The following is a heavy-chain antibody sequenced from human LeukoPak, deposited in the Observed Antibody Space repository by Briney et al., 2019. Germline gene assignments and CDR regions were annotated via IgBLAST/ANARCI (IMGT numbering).Heavy chain of an antibody. CDR1: GGSISSGDYY. D-gene: IGHD2-2*01. CDR2: IYYSGST. CDR3: AREMLGYCSSTSGSF. J-gene: IGHJ2*01. Sequence: TLSLTCTVSGGSISSGDYYWSWIRQPPGKGRDWFRYIYYSGSTYYNPSLKSRVTISVDTSKNQFSLKLSSVTAADTAVYYCAREMLGYCSSTSGSFWGRGTLVTVSS. V-gene: IGHV4-30-4*08.